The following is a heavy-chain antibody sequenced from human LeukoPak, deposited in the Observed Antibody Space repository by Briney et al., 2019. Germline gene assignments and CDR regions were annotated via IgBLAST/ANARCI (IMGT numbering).Heavy chain of an antibody. J-gene: IGHJ4*02. CDR3: ASPQLDCSSTSCYLTY. CDR2: ISYDGSNK. Sequence: GRSLRLSCAASGFTFSSYAMHWVRQAPGKGLEWVAVISYDGSNKYYADSVKGRFTISRDNSKNTLYLQMNSLGAEDTAVYYCASPQLDCSSTSCYLTYWGQGTLVTVSS. V-gene: IGHV3-30*04. D-gene: IGHD2-2*01. CDR1: GFTFSSYA.